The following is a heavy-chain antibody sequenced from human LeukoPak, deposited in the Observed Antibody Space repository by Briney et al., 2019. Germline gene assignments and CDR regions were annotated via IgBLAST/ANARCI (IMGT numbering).Heavy chain of an antibody. CDR3: ARDHIVVVPADGFYYYYGMDV. J-gene: IGHJ6*02. D-gene: IGHD2-2*01. V-gene: IGHV4-31*03. Sequence: KPSETLSLTCTVSGGSISSGGYYWSWIRQHPGKGLEWIGYIYYSGSTYYNPSLKSRVTISVDTSKNQFSLKLSSVTAADTAVYYCARDHIVVVPADGFYYYYGMDVWGQGTTVTVSS. CDR1: GGSISSGGYY. CDR2: IYYSGST.